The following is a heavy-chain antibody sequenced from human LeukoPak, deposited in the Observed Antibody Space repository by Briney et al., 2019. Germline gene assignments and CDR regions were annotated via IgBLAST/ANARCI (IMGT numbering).Heavy chain of an antibody. J-gene: IGHJ1*01. CDR1: GYSFTGFY. CDR3: ARGYYDFWSGYYTDAEYFQH. D-gene: IGHD3-3*01. V-gene: IGHV1-2*02. Sequence: ASVKVSCKASGYSFTGFYMYWVRQAAGQGLEWMGWINPNTGGTNYAQKFQDRVTMTRDTSISTAYMELSRLTSDDTAIYYCARGYYDFWSGYYTDAEYFQHWGQGTLVTVSS. CDR2: INPNTGGT.